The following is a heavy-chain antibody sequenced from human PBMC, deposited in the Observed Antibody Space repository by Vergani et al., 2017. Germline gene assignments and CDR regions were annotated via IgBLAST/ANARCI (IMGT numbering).Heavy chain of an antibody. V-gene: IGHV3-23*01. CDR2: ISGSGGST. CDR1: GITFSSYA. J-gene: IGHJ4*02. CDR3: AKVNVVVPAAIRYFDY. Sequence: EVHLLESGGGLVQSGGSLRLSCAASGITFSSYAMSWVRQAPGKGLEWVSAISGSGGSTYYADPVKGRFTISRDNSKNTLYLQMNSLRAEDTAVYYCAKVNVVVPAAIRYFDYWGQGTLVTVSS. D-gene: IGHD2-2*02.